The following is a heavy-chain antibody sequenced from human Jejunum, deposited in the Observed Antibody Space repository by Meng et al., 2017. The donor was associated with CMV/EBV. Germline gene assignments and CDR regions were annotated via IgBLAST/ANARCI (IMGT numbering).Heavy chain of an antibody. V-gene: IGHV3-7*01. CDR1: GLSFRGSW. CDR2: INEGGSLT. J-gene: IGHJ4*02. Sequence: LRLSCSASGLSFRGSWVSWVRRAPGEGPGWMTNINEGGSLTHYMDSVKSRFTIYRDNTQNSLYLQMNSLRGDDTAVYYCEGEDCYWGQGPRVTVSS. CDR3: EGEDCY. D-gene: IGHD3/OR15-3a*01.